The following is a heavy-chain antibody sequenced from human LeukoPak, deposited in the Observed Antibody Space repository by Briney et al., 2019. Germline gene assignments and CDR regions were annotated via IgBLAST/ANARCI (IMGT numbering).Heavy chain of an antibody. V-gene: IGHV3-23*01. D-gene: IGHD3-9*01. J-gene: IGHJ5*02. CDR2: ICFGDDSA. CDR3: AKDPTSVGGRHDWLLDS. CDR1: GFTFNSYA. Sequence: GGSLRLSCAASGFTFNSYAMSWVRQAPGKGPEWVSTICFGDDSAYYADSVKGRFTISRDNSKNTLYLQMNYLRAEDTAVYYCAKDPTSVGGRHDWLLDSWGQGTLVTVSS.